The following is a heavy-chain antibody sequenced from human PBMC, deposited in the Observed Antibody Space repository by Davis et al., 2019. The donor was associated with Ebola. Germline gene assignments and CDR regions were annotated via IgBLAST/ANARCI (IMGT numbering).Heavy chain of an antibody. CDR3: ARDTGIRYVSLGY. CDR2: INAGNGNM. D-gene: IGHD3-9*01. Sequence: AASVKVSCKASGYTFTDFDMHWVRQAPGQGLEWMGWINAGNGNMRYSQKFQGRVTITRDTSAGTVYMELSSLRSEDTAVYYCARDTGIRYVSLGYWGQGTLVIVSS. V-gene: IGHV1-3*01. CDR1: GYTFTDFD. J-gene: IGHJ4*02.